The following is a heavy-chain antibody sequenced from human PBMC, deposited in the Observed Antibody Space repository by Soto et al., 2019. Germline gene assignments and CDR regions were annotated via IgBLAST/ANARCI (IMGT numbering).Heavy chain of an antibody. V-gene: IGHV3-66*01. CDR1: GFTVSSNY. CDR3: ARDGGYCSGGSCYSVWYFDL. CDR2: IYSGGST. D-gene: IGHD2-15*01. Sequence: EVQLVESGGGLVQPWGSLRLSCAASGFTVSSNYMRWVRQAPGKGLEWVSVIYSGGSTYYADSVKGRFTISRDTSKNTLYFQMNSLRADDTAVYYCARDGGYCSGGSCYSVWYFDLWCRVTLLNVFS. J-gene: IGHJ2*01.